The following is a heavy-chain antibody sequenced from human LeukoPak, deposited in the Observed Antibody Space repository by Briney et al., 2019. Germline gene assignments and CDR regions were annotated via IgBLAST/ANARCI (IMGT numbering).Heavy chain of an antibody. Sequence: ASVKVSCKASGDTFTTSHMHWVRQAPGQGLEWMGKINPSGGSTTYAQQFRGRVSMTRDLSTSTVYMELSSLRSEDTAVYYCVRNLMQFTGLAYWGQGTLVTVSS. CDR2: INPSGGST. V-gene: IGHV1-46*01. CDR1: GDTFTTSH. CDR3: VRNLMQFTGLAY. J-gene: IGHJ4*02. D-gene: IGHD2-8*02.